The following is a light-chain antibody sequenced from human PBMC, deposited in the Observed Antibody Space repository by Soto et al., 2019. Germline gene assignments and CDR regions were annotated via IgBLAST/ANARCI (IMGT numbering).Light chain of an antibody. V-gene: IGKV1-9*01. CDR2: SAS. CDR3: QQLDSFPIT. Sequence: DIQLTQSPSFLSASVGDRVTITCRASQGISSYSAWYQQKPGEAPKLLIYSASTLQTGVPSRFSGSGSGTEFTLTISSLQPEYFATYYCQQLDSFPITFGQGTRLEIK. J-gene: IGKJ5*01. CDR1: QGISSY.